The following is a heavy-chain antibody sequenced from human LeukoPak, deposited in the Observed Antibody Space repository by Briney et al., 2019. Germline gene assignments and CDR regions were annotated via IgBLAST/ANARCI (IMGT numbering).Heavy chain of an antibody. Sequence: SETLSLTCTVSGGSIGSDYWSWIRQPPEKGLEWIGYVSYRGTTNYNPSVESRVTISVDTPKNHFSLKLTSVTAADTAVYYCARGYPYGSNWSIFDLWGQGALVTVSS. D-gene: IGHD6-13*01. CDR2: VSYRGTT. CDR3: ARGYPYGSNWSIFDL. CDR1: GGSIGSDY. V-gene: IGHV4-59*01. J-gene: IGHJ4*02.